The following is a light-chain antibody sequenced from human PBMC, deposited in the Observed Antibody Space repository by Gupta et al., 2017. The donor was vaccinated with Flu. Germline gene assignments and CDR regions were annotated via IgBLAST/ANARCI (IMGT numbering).Light chain of an antibody. J-gene: IGLJ1*01. CDR2: DVT. V-gene: IGLV2-11*01. CDR1: SNDVGGSNR. Sequence: QSAPTHPRSVSGSPGQSVTTSRTGSSNDVGGSNRVSWYQQRPGKAHKLLLYDVTERPSGVPDRFSGSKSGNTASLTITGLQADDEADYYCSSYAGRVTWVFGTGTTVTVL. CDR3: SSYAGRVTWV.